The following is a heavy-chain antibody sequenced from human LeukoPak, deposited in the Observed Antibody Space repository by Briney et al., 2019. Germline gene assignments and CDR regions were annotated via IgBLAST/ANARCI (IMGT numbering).Heavy chain of an antibody. J-gene: IGHJ3*02. Sequence: PGRSLRLSCAASGFTFSSYGMHWVRQAPGKGLEWVAVIWYDGSNKYYADSVKGRFTISRDNSKNTLYLQMNSLRDEDTAVYYCAKDDSSGYYYASAFDIWGQGTMVTVSS. V-gene: IGHV3-33*06. CDR3: AKDDSSGYYYASAFDI. CDR2: IWYDGSNK. D-gene: IGHD3-22*01. CDR1: GFTFSSYG.